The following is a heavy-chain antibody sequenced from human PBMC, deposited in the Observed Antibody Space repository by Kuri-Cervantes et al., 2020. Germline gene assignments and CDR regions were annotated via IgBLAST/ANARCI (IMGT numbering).Heavy chain of an antibody. D-gene: IGHD3-3*01. V-gene: IGHV3-21*01. CDR1: GFTFSSYS. CDR3: ARLPHYDFWNYYYYHYMDV. CDR2: ISSSSYI. Sequence: GESLKISCAASGFTFSSYSMNWVRQAPGKGLEWVSSISSSSYIYYADSVKGRFTTSRDNAKNSLYLQMNSLRAEDTAVYYCARLPHYDFWNYYYYHYMDVWGKGTTVTVSS. J-gene: IGHJ6*03.